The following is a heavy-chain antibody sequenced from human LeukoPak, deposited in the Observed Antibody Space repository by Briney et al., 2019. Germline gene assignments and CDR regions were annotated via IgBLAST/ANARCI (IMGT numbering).Heavy chain of an antibody. J-gene: IGHJ4*02. D-gene: IGHD3-22*01. CDR2: ISGSGGET. Sequence: PGGSLRLSCVGSGFTFSRSAMSWVRLAPGKGLEWVSGISGSGGETYYTDSVKGRFTISRDNSGTTVSLQMNSLTTDDTAVYFCAKEGRLTVAAVVVENYFDYWGQGTPVIVSA. CDR3: AKEGRLTVAAVVVENYFDY. V-gene: IGHV3-23*01. CDR1: GFTFSRSA.